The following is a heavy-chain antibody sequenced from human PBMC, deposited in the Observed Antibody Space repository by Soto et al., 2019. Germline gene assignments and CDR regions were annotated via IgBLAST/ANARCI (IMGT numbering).Heavy chain of an antibody. J-gene: IGHJ1*01. CDR2: IIPIFGTA. CDR3: AREGPSGWYRAYSQH. Sequence: QVQLVQSGAEVKKPGSSVKVSCKASGGTFSSYAISWVRQAPGQGLEWMGGIIPIFGTANYAQKFQGRVTITADESTSTAYRELSSLRSEDTAVYYCAREGPSGWYRAYSQHWGQGTLVTVSS. D-gene: IGHD6-19*01. CDR1: GGTFSSYA. V-gene: IGHV1-69*12.